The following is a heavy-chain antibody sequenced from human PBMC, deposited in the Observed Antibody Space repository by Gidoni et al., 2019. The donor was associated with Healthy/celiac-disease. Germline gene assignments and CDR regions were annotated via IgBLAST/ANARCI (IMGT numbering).Heavy chain of an antibody. CDR3: ARASQFVPDY. D-gene: IGHD2-2*01. CDR1: GYTFTSYD. V-gene: IGHV1-8*01. J-gene: IGHJ4*02. Sequence: QVQLVQSGAEVKKPGASVTVSCKASGYTFTSYDFNWVRQATGQGLEWMGWMNPNSGNTGYAQKCQGRITMTRNTSIGTAYMRLSSLGSEDTAVYYCARASQFVPDYWGQGTLVTVSS. CDR2: MNPNSGNT.